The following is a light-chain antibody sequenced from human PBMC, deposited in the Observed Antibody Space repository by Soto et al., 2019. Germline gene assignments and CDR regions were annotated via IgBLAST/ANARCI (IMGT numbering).Light chain of an antibody. Sequence: DIVMTQTPLSLCVTPGQAATISCKSSQIARHTDGRTYLYWYRQKPGQPPHLLIYEVSNRFSGMPERFSGSGSGTDFALNISRVEADDVGIYYCMQNIDLPPTFGQGTKLEI. CDR3: MQNIDLPPT. J-gene: IGKJ2*01. V-gene: IGKV2D-29*01. CDR1: QIARHTDGRTY. CDR2: EVS.